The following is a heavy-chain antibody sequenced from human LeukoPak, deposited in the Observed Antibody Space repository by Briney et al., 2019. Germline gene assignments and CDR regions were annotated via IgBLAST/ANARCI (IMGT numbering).Heavy chain of an antibody. Sequence: GGSLRLSCAASGFTFSSYWMSWVRQAPGKGLEWVANIKQDGSEKYYMDSVKGRFTISRDNAKNSLYLQMNSLRAEDTAVYYCAREGGAVAGTLVVYFDLWGRGTLVTVSS. J-gene: IGHJ2*01. CDR3: AREGGAVAGTLVVYFDL. D-gene: IGHD6-19*01. V-gene: IGHV3-7*01. CDR1: GFTFSSYW. CDR2: IKQDGSEK.